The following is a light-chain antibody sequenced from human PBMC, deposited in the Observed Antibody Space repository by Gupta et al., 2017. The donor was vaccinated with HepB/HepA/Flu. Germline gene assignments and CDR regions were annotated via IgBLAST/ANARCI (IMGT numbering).Light chain of an antibody. CDR3: QQYNSNSPTWT. CDR1: QSISRW. J-gene: IGKJ1*01. CDR2: KAS. Sequence: IQLTQSPSTLSASVGDRVTITCRASQSISRWVAWYQQSPGKAPKLLIYKASTLESGVPSRFSGSGSGTVFTLTINSLQPDDFATYYCQQYNSNSPTWTFGQGTKVEI. V-gene: IGKV1-5*03.